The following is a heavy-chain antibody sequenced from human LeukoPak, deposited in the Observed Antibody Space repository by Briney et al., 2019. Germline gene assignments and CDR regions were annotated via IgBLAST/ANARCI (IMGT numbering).Heavy chain of an antibody. CDR3: ATTVGGSLRLIALGWFDP. CDR2: IYYSGHT. V-gene: IGHV4-39*07. CDR1: DYSIKKSAYY. D-gene: IGHD2-8*02. Sequence: SETLSLTCTVSDYSIKKSAYYWGWIRQSPVKGLEWIGSIYYSGHTYYNPSFTSRVTISVDTSKNQVSLRLTSVTAADTAVYYCATTVGGSLRLIALGWFDPWGQGTRVIVSS. J-gene: IGHJ5*02.